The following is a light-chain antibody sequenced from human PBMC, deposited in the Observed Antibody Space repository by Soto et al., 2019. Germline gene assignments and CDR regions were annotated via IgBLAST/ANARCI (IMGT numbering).Light chain of an antibody. V-gene: IGKV3-20*01. CDR1: QTVSSY. J-gene: IGKJ5*01. CDR3: QKYGTSQIT. Sequence: ENVLTQSPGTLSLSPGERATLSCRASQTVSSYLTWDQQIPGQAPRLLISVAYRRATGIPDRFSGSGSWTDFTLTISRLEPEDFALYYCQKYGTSQITFGQGTRLEIK. CDR2: VAY.